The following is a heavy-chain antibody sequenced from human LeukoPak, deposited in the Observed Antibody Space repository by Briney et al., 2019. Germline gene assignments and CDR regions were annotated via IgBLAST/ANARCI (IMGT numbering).Heavy chain of an antibody. CDR3: ARLWFSKVDP. D-gene: IGHD3-10*01. V-gene: IGHV4-34*01. CDR2: INHSGST. CDR1: GGSFSGYY. J-gene: IGHJ5*02. Sequence: SETLSLTCAVYGGSFSGYYWSWIRQPPGKGLEWIGEINHSGSTNYNPSLKSRVTISVDTSKNQFSLKLSSVTAAETAVYYCARLWFSKVDPWGQGTLVTVSS.